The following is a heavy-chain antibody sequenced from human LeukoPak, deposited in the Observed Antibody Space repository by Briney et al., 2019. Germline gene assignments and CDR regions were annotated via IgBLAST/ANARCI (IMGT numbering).Heavy chain of an antibody. CDR1: GGAISRYY. CDR2: IYTSGST. Sequence: SETLSLTCTVSGGAISRYYWSWIPQPAGKGLGWIGRIYTSGSTNYNPSLKSRVTMSVDTSKNQFSLKLSSVTAADTAVYYCARDRVVGATSGYNWFDPWGQGTLVTVSS. D-gene: IGHD1-26*01. V-gene: IGHV4-4*07. J-gene: IGHJ5*02. CDR3: ARDRVVGATSGYNWFDP.